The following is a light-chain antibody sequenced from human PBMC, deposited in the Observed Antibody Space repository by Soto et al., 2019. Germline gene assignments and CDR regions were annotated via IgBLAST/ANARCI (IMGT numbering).Light chain of an antibody. J-gene: IGKJ2*01. CDR1: QSVSSN. V-gene: IGKV3-15*01. CDR2: GAS. CDR3: QHYNNWPPMYT. Sequence: EIVMTQSPATLSVSPGERATLSCRASQSVSSNLAWYQQKPGQAPRLLIYGASTRATGIPARFSGSGSGTEFTLTLSSLQSEDFAVYSCQHYNNWPPMYTFGQGTKLEIK.